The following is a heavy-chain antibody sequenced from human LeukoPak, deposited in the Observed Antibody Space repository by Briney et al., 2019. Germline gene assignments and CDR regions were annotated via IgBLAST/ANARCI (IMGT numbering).Heavy chain of an antibody. CDR3: ASFSTSWYYFDY. Sequence: SETLSLTCTVSGGSITSHYWGWIRQPPGKGLEWIGYMYYTWSTKYNPSLESRVTISVDTSKNQFSLKLTSVTAADTAVYYCASFSTSWYYFDYWGQGTLVTVSS. CDR1: GGSITSHY. CDR2: MYYTWST. V-gene: IGHV4-59*11. J-gene: IGHJ4*02. D-gene: IGHD6-13*01.